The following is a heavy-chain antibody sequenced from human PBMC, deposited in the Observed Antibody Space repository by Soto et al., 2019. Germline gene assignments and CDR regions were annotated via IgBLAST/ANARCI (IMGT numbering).Heavy chain of an antibody. CDR2: IYYSGST. J-gene: IGHJ6*03. CDR3: ARGRAYDFWSGYHYYYMDV. V-gene: IGHV4-59*08. CDR1: GGSISSYY. Sequence: PSETPSLTCTVSGGSISSYYWSWIRQPPGKGLEGIGDIYYSGSTNYNPSLKSRVTISVDTSKNQFSLKLSSVTAADTAVYYCARGRAYDFWSGYHYYYMDVWGKGTTVTVSS. D-gene: IGHD3-3*01.